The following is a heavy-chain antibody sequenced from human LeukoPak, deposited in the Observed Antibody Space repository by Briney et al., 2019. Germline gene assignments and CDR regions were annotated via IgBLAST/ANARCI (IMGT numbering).Heavy chain of an antibody. CDR2: IYSSGST. V-gene: IGHV4-4*07. Sequence: SETLSLTCTVSGGSISSYHWSWIRQPAGKGLEWIGRIYSSGSTNYNPSLESRVAMSVDRSKKQFSLKLSSVTAADTAVYYCARDDFWSNIHYVQHWGQGTLVTVSS. CDR1: GGSISSYH. J-gene: IGHJ1*01. CDR3: ARDDFWSNIHYVQH. D-gene: IGHD3-3*01.